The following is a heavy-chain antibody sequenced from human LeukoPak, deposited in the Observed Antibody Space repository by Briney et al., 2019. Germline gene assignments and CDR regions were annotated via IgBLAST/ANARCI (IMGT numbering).Heavy chain of an antibody. Sequence: GGSLRLSCAASGFTFSSYSMNWVRQAPGKGLEWVSYISSSSSTIYYADSVRGRFTISRDNAKNSLYLQMNSLRDEDTAVYYCARDHYYDSSGYYPYFDYWGQGTLVTVSS. CDR2: ISSSSSTI. J-gene: IGHJ4*02. CDR3: ARDHYYDSSGYYPYFDY. CDR1: GFTFSSYS. V-gene: IGHV3-48*02. D-gene: IGHD3-22*01.